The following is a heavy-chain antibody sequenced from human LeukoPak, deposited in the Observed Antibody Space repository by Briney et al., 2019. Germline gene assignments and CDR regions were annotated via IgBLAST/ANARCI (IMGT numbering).Heavy chain of an antibody. D-gene: IGHD6-13*01. V-gene: IGHV4-61*01. J-gene: IGHJ4*02. Sequence: PSETLSLTCSVSSGSVSSGISYWIWIRQPPGEGLEWIAYISDSGGSDYNPSLRGRVTISLDTSKNQFSLRLTSVTAADTAVYYCAGVPAAGTGPDYWGQGTLVTVSS. CDR2: ISDSGGS. CDR1: SGSVSSGISY. CDR3: AGVPAAGTGPDY.